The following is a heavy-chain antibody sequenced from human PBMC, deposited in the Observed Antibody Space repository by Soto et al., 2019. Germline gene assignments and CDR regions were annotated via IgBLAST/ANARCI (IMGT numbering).Heavy chain of an antibody. CDR1: GVSISSGGYS. CDR2: IYHSGST. Sequence: SETLSLTCAVSGVSISSGGYSWSWIRQPPGKGLEWIGYIYHSGSTYYNPSLKSRVTISVDRSKNQFSLKLNSVAAADTAVYYCARVPTPWGQGALVT. V-gene: IGHV4-30-2*01. CDR3: ARVPTP. J-gene: IGHJ5*02.